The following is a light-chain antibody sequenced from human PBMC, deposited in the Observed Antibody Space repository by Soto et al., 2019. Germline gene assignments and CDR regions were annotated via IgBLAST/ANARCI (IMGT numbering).Light chain of an antibody. CDR1: QSVNSN. CDR3: QQYNKWPLT. CDR2: GPS. J-gene: IGKJ1*01. V-gene: IGKV3-15*01. Sequence: DIVMMQSTETLSVTPGGRATLSCRASQSVNSNLAWYHQKPGQAPRLLIHGPSTRATGIPARFSGSGSGTEFTLTISSLQSEDFAVYYCQQYNKWPLTFGQGTKVDI.